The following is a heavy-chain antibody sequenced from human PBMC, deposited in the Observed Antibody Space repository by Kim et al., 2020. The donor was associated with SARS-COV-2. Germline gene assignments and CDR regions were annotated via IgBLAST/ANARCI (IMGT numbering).Heavy chain of an antibody. J-gene: IGHJ6*02. D-gene: IGHD3-9*01. V-gene: IGHV3-33*05. Sequence: GGSLRLSCAASGFTFSSYGMHWVRQAPGKGLEWVAVISYDGSNKYYADSVKGRFTISRDNSKNTLYLQMNSLRAEDTAVYYCARATLRYFDWGYYYGMDVXGQGTTVTVS. CDR1: GFTFSSYG. CDR2: ISYDGSNK. CDR3: ARATLRYFDWGYYYGMDV.